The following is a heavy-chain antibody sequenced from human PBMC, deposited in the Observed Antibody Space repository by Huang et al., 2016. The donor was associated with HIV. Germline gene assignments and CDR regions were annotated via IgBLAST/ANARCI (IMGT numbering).Heavy chain of an antibody. Sequence: QVQLVESGGGVVQPGRSLRISCAASGFTFSSYGMHWVRQAPGKGVRWVAVISYDAKTKYYADSVKGRFSISRDNSKTTVYLQLNRLRLEDTAVYYCAKGGSAAAVLDFWGQGTLVTVSS. J-gene: IGHJ4*02. V-gene: IGHV3-30*18. D-gene: IGHD6-13*01. CDR3: AKGGSAAAVLDF. CDR1: GFTFSSYG. CDR2: ISYDAKTK.